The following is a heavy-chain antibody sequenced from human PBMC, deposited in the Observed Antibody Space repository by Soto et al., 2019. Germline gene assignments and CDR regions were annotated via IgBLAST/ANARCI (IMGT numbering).Heavy chain of an antibody. CDR1: GFTFSSYE. CDR3: ARGPRAGITIFGVVIPYGMDV. D-gene: IGHD3-3*01. CDR2: ISSSGSTI. J-gene: IGHJ6*02. V-gene: IGHV3-48*03. Sequence: LRLSCAASGFTFSSYEMNWVRQAPGKGLEWVSYISSSGSTIYYADSVKGRFTISRDNAKNSLYLQMNSLRAEDTAVYYCARGPRAGITIFGVVIPYGMDVWGQGTTVTVSS.